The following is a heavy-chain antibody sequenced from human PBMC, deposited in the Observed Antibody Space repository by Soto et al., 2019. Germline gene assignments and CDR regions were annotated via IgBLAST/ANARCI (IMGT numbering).Heavy chain of an antibody. D-gene: IGHD6-19*01. CDR3: AVYSSGWYYFYY. Sequence: QVQLVQSGAEVKKPGSSVKVSCKASGGTFSSYTISWVRQAPGQGLEWMGRIIPILGIANYAQKFQGRVTITADKSTSRAYMELSSLRSEDTAVYYCAVYSSGWYYFYYWGQGTLVTVFS. V-gene: IGHV1-69*02. CDR2: IIPILGIA. CDR1: GGTFSSYT. J-gene: IGHJ4*02.